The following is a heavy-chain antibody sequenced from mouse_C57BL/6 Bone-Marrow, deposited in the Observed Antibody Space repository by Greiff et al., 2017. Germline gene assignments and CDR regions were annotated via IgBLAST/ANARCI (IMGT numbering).Heavy chain of an antibody. Sequence: QVQLKESGAELARPGASVKLSCKASGYTFTSSGISWVKQRTGQGLEWIGEIYPRSGNTYYNKKFKGKATLTADKSSSTAYMELRSLTSEDSAVYFCARQGCIDYWGQGTSVTVSA. CDR1: GYTFTSSG. CDR3: ARQGCIDY. J-gene: IGHJ4*01. V-gene: IGHV1-81*01. CDR2: IYPRSGNT.